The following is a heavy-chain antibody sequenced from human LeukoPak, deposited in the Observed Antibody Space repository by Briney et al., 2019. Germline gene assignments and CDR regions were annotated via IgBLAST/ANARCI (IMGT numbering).Heavy chain of an antibody. CDR1: GYTFTGYY. J-gene: IGHJ5*02. CDR3: ARSIVDTAMVTYWFDP. V-gene: IGHV1-2*06. Sequence: ASVKVSCKASGYTFTGYYMHWVRQAPGQGLEWMGRINPNSGGTNYAQKLQGRVTMTTDTSTSTAYMELRSLRSDDTAVYYCARSIVDTAMVTYWFDPWGQGTLVTVSS. CDR2: INPNSGGT. D-gene: IGHD5-18*01.